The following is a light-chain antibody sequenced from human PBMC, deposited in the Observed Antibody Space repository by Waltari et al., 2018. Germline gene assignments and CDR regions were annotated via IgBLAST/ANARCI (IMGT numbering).Light chain of an antibody. CDR3: QRTGPVA. V-gene: IGKV3-15*01. J-gene: IGKJ1*01. CDR2: GAS. Sequence: EIVMTQSPATMSASPGEGATLSCRASQSVSRNLAWYQQKPGQAPRLLIYGASTRATGIPARFSGSGSGTEFTLTISSLQSEDFAVYYCQRTGPVAFGQGTKVEIK. CDR1: QSVSRN.